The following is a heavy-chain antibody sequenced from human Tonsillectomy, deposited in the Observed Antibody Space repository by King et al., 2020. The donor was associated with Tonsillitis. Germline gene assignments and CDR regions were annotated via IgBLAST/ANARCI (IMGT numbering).Heavy chain of an antibody. CDR1: GFIFSNYG. J-gene: IGHJ6*02. D-gene: IGHD5-18*01. Sequence: VQLVESGGALVQPGGSLRLSCAASGFIFSNYGMYWVRQAPGKGLVWVSHISSDGSSTNYADSVKGRFIISRDNAKKTLYLQMNSLRAEDTAVYYCASDGGFSFNPHGMDVWGQGTTVTVSS. CDR2: ISSDGSST. V-gene: IGHV3-74*01. CDR3: ASDGGFSFNPHGMDV.